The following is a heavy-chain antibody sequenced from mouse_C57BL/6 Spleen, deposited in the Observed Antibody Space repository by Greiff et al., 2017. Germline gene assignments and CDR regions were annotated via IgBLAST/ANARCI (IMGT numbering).Heavy chain of an antibody. CDR1: GYTFTDYY. Sequence: VQLQQSGPELVKPGASVKISCKASGYTFTDYYMNWVKQSHGKSLEWIGDINPNNGGTSYNQKFKGKATLTVDKSSSTACMEHRSLASEDSAVYYCEKSLTGAFDYWGQGTTLTVSS. V-gene: IGHV1-26*01. CDR3: EKSLTGAFDY. CDR2: INPNNGGT. D-gene: IGHD4-1*01. J-gene: IGHJ2*01.